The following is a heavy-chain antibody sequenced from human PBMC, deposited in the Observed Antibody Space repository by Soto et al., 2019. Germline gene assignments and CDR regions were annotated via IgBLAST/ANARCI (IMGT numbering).Heavy chain of an antibody. CDR2: ISYDGSNK. Sequence: QVQLVESGGGVVQPGRSLRLSCAASGFTFSSYAMHWVRQAPGKGLEWVAVISYDGSNKYYADSVKGRFTISRDNSKNTLYLQMNSLRAEDTAVYYCARDLLFYYGSWTTNYYYYYGMDVWGQGTTVTVSS. D-gene: IGHD3-10*01. J-gene: IGHJ6*02. CDR1: GFTFSSYA. V-gene: IGHV3-30-3*01. CDR3: ARDLLFYYGSWTTNYYYYYGMDV.